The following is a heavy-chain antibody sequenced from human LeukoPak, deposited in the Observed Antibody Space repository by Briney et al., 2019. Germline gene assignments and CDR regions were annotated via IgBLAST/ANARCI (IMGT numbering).Heavy chain of an antibody. V-gene: IGHV3-30*03. J-gene: IGHJ4*02. CDR1: GFTFSSYG. D-gene: IGHD1-26*01. Sequence: PGRSLRLSCAASGFTFSSYGMHWVRQAPGKGLEWVAVISYDGSNKNYADSVKGRFTISGDNSKNTLYLQMNSLRAEDTSVYYCARFPGILGTNYFDYWGQGTPVTVSS. CDR2: ISYDGSNK. CDR3: ARFPGILGTNYFDY.